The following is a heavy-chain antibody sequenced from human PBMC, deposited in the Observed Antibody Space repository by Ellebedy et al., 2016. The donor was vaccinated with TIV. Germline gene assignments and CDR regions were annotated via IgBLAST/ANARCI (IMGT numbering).Heavy chain of an antibody. V-gene: IGHV4-59*01. J-gene: IGHJ4*02. Sequence: SETLSLTXTVSGGSFGSYYWSWIRQPPGEGLEWIGYIYGSGTTNYNPSLTSRVTMSVDMSKNQISLRLNSVTAADTAVYYCSRGNVVTAIDFWGPGTLVTVSS. CDR1: GGSFGSYY. CDR2: IYGSGTT. D-gene: IGHD2-21*02. CDR3: SRGNVVTAIDF.